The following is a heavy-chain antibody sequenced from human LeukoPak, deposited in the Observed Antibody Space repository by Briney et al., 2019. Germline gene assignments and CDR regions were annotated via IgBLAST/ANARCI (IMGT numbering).Heavy chain of an antibody. D-gene: IGHD1-26*01. CDR1: GGTFSSYA. CDR3: VRDLVGSGSS. V-gene: IGHV1-69*13. Sequence: GASVKVSCKASGGTFSSYAISWVRQAPGQGLEWMGGIIPIFGTANYAQKFQGRVTITADESTSTAYMELSSLRSEDTAVYYCVRDLVGSGSSWGQGTLVTVSS. CDR2: IIPIFGTA. J-gene: IGHJ4*02.